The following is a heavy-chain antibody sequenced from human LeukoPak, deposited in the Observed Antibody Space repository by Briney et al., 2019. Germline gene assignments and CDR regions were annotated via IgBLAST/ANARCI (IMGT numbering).Heavy chain of an antibody. V-gene: IGHV1-2*06. CDR2: INPNSGGT. CDR3: ARGILGTRADY. D-gene: IGHD3-16*01. J-gene: IGHJ4*02. Sequence: ASVKVSCKASGYTFTGYYMHWVRQAPGQGLEWMGRINPNSGGTNYAQKFQGRVTMTRDTSISTAYMELSRLRSDDTAVHYCARGILGTRADYWCQGTLVTVSS. CDR1: GYTFTGYY.